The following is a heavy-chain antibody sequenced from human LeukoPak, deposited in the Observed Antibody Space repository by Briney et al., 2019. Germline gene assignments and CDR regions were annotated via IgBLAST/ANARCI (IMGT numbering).Heavy chain of an antibody. Sequence: SVKVSCKASGGTFSDYPINWVRQAPGQGLEWMGRIIPVLGIGDYSQKVQGRVTITADKSTRTVFMELSSLRSQDTAVYYCARETGTDYYDGSGYPDAFDIWGQGTSVTVSS. V-gene: IGHV1-69*04. CDR2: IIPVLGIG. D-gene: IGHD3-22*01. J-gene: IGHJ3*02. CDR3: ARETGTDYYDGSGYPDAFDI. CDR1: GGTFSDYP.